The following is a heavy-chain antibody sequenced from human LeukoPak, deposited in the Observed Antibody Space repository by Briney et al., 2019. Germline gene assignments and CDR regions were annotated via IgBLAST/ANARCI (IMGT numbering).Heavy chain of an antibody. V-gene: IGHV3-7*03. Sequence: GGSLRLSCAASGFNFNTYWMGWMRQAPGKGLEWVVNIKYEGSEKYYVDSVKGRFTISRDNAKSSLYLQMNSLRAEDTAVYYCARYIRTGGYYFDYWGQGTLVTVSS. J-gene: IGHJ4*02. D-gene: IGHD2-8*02. CDR1: GFNFNTYW. CDR2: IKYEGSEK. CDR3: ARYIRTGGYYFDY.